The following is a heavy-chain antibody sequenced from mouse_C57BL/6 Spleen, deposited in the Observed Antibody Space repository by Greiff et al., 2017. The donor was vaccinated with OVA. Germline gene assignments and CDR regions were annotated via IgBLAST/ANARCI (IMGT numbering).Heavy chain of an antibody. CDR1: GYTFTSYW. D-gene: IGHD2-4*01. V-gene: IGHV1-59*01. CDR2: IDPSDSYT. J-gene: IGHJ3*01. Sequence: QVQLQQPGAELVRPGTSVKLSCKASGYTFTSYWMHWVKQRPGQGLEWIGVIDPSDSYTNYNQKFKGKATLTVDTSSSTAYMQLSSLTSEDSAVYYCARLDDYDDGFAYWGQGTLVTVSA. CDR3: ARLDDYDDGFAY.